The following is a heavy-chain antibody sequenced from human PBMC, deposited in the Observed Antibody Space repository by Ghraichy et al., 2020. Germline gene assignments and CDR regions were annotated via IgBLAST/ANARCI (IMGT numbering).Heavy chain of an antibody. V-gene: IGHV3-11*04. Sequence: GGSLRLSCAASGFSFSTYCMNWIRQAPGKGLDWVTFIRNSGSDVDYAEFVKGRFTIARDNSKNSLYLQMNNLRAEDTAVYYCARGTGGSSLHDYWGQGTLVTVSS. CDR3: ARGTGGSSLHDY. J-gene: IGHJ4*02. CDR1: GFSFSTYC. D-gene: IGHD3/OR15-3a*01. CDR2: IRNSGSDV.